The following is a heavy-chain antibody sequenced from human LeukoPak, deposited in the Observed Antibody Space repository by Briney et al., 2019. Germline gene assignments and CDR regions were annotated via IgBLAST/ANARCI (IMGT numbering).Heavy chain of an antibody. D-gene: IGHD1-7*01. V-gene: IGHV4-61*02. CDR3: AREDVCITGTTSGCNWFDP. CDR2: IYTSRST. CDR1: GGSISSGSYY. J-gene: IGHJ5*02. Sequence: SETLSLTCTVSGGSISSGSYYWSWIRQPAGKGLEWIGRIYTSRSTNYNPSLKSRVSISVDTSKNQFSLKLSSVTAADTAVYYCAREDVCITGTTSGCNWFDPWGQGTLVTVSS.